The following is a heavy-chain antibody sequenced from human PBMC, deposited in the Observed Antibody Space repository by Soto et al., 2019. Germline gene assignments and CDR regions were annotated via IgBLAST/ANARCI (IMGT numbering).Heavy chain of an antibody. D-gene: IGHD3-16*01. V-gene: IGHV3-23*01. CDR2: ISGSGGST. CDR1: GFTFSSYA. CDR3: AKIALADPLCFDY. J-gene: IGHJ4*02. Sequence: GGSLRLSCAASGFTFSSYAMSWVRQAPGKGLEWVSAISGSGGSTYYADSVKVRFTSSRDNSKNSLYLQMNSLRAEDTSVYYCAKIALADPLCFDYWGQGTLVTVSS.